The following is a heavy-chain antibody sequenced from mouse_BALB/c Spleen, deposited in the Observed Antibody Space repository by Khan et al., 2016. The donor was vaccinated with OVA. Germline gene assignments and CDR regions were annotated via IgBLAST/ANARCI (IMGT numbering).Heavy chain of an antibody. CDR3: ARAYYRYDGYYAMDY. CDR2: IWGGGGT. J-gene: IGHJ4*01. D-gene: IGHD2-14*01. CDR1: GFSLSRYN. V-gene: IGHV2-6-4*01. Sequence: QMQLEESGPGLVAPSQSLSITCNVSGFSLSRYNIHWVRQPPGKGLEWLGMIWGGGGTDYNSSLKSRLSISKDNSKSQVFLKMSSQQTDDTAMYYCARAYYRYDGYYAMDYWGQGTSVTVSS.